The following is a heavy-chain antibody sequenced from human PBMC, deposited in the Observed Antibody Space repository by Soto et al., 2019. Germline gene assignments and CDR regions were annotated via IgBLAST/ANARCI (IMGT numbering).Heavy chain of an antibody. D-gene: IGHD3-9*01. J-gene: IGHJ6*02. Sequence: GSLRLSCAGSGFTFNDAWMNWVRQAPGKGLEWVGRIKSESDGGTTAYAAPVKGRFTISRDDSKNTVYLQMNSLRAEDTAVYYCARGGDILTGYYYGMEVWGQGTTVTVSS. CDR3: ARGGDILTGYYYGMEV. V-gene: IGHV3-15*07. CDR2: IKSESDGGTT. CDR1: GFTFNDAW.